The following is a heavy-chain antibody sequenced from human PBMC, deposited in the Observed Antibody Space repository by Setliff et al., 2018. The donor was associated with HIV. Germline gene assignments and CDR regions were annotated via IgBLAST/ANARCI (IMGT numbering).Heavy chain of an antibody. CDR1: GDAFNSNA. J-gene: IGHJ3*02. Sequence: SVKVSCKTSGDAFNSNAISWVRQAPGQGLEWMGGILGIFGTTYYAQKFQGRVTITTDESTRTSYMELSSLRSEDTAAYYCARESLNLGELSSNPDASDIWGQGTMVTVSS. CDR3: ARESLNLGELSSNPDASDI. CDR2: ILGIFGTT. V-gene: IGHV1-69*05. D-gene: IGHD3-16*02.